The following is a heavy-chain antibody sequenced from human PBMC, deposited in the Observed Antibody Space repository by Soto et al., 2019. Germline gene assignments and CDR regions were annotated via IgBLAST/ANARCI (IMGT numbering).Heavy chain of an antibody. V-gene: IGHV3-11*06. CDR2: ISSSSSYT. CDR3: ARSGYSSSWPPGGFDY. CDR1: GFTFSDYY. D-gene: IGHD6-13*01. Sequence: PGGSLRLSCAASGFTFSDYYMNWIRQAPGKGLEWVSYISSSSSYTNYADSVKGRFTISRDNAKNSLYLQMNSLRAEDTAVYYCARSGYSSSWPPGGFDYWGQGTLVTVSS. J-gene: IGHJ4*02.